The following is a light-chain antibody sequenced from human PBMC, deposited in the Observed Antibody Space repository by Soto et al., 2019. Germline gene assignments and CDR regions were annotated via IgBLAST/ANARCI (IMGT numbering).Light chain of an antibody. CDR3: AAWDGSLNNVL. CDR2: GNN. CDR1: GSSIGTNT. Sequence: QSVLTQPPSASGTPGQRVTISCSGSGSSIGTNTVNWYRQLPGTAPKLLIYGNNQRPSGVPDRFSGSKSGTSASLVISGLKSEDEAEYYCAAWDGSLNNVLFGGGTKVTVL. V-gene: IGLV1-44*01. J-gene: IGLJ2*01.